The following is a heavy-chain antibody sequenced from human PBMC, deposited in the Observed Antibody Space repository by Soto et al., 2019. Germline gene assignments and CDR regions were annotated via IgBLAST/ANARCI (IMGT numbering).Heavy chain of an antibody. V-gene: IGHV4-30-2*01. Sequence: QLQLQESGSGLVKPSQTLSLTCAVSGGSISSGGYSCTWIRQPPGKGLEWIGYIYHSGSTYYNPSLQSRVTISVDRSKNQFSLKLSSVTAADTAVYYCARAMTTATTFDYWGQGTLVTVSS. D-gene: IGHD4-17*01. CDR3: ARAMTTATTFDY. J-gene: IGHJ4*02. CDR2: IYHSGST. CDR1: GGSISSGGYS.